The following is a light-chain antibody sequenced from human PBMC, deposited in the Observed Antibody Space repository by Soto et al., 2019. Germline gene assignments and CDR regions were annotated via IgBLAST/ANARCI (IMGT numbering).Light chain of an antibody. CDR3: QQYNAYSPWT. V-gene: IGKV1-5*03. CDR2: KAS. Sequence: DIQMTQSPSTLSASVGDRVTITCRASQSIMSWLAWYQQKPGKAPKLLIYKASDLDVGVPSRFAGSGSGTEFTLTISSLQPDDVATYYCQQYNAYSPWTFGQGTKVESK. CDR1: QSIMSW. J-gene: IGKJ1*01.